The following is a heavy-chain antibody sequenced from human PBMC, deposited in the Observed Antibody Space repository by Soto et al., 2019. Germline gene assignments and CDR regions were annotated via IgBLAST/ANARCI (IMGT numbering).Heavy chain of an antibody. CDR3: AAGLPLSTFDY. J-gene: IGHJ4*02. V-gene: IGHV1-58*01. Sequence: GALVNVSCKASGLTFTSSAVQWVRQARGQRLEWIGWIVVGSGNTNYAQKFQERVTITRDMSTSTAYMELSSLRSEDTAVYYCAAGLPLSTFDYWCQGTLVTVSS. D-gene: IGHD5-12*01. CDR2: IVVGSGNT. CDR1: GLTFTSSA.